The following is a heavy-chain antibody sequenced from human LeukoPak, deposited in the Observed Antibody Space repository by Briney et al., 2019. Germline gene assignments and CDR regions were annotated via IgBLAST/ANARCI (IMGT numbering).Heavy chain of an antibody. D-gene: IGHD1-20*01. CDR1: GYTFTSYY. V-gene: IGHV1-2*04. J-gene: IGHJ3*02. Sequence: ASVKVSCKASGYTFTSYYMHWVRQAHGQGLERMGWINPNSGGTNYAQKFQGWVTMTRDRSIGTAYMEMSRLRSDDTGVYYCARGGITGKRRGPRRLNAGFDIWGQGTMVTVFS. CDR2: INPNSGGT. CDR3: ARGGITGKRRGPRRLNAGFDI.